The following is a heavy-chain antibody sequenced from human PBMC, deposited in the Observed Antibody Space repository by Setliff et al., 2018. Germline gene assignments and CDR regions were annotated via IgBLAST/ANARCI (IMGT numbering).Heavy chain of an antibody. J-gene: IGHJ3*01. D-gene: IGHD1-26*01. CDR3: AREGVGPLDDGWDF. CDR1: GGTFSSYA. CDR2: IQPDRGVT. V-gene: IGHV1-2*02. Sequence: ASVKVSCKASGGTFSSYAIHWLRQAPGQGPEWMGWIQPDRGVTKYEPRFQDRVIMTRDTSITTTYMEVTRLRSDDTAIYYCAREGVGPLDDGWDFWGQGTKVTVSS.